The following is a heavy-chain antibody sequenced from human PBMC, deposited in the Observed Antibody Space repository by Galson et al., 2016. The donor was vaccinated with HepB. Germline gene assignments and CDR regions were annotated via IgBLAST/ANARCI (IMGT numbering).Heavy chain of an antibody. Sequence: SLRLSCAASGFTFSGYNMDWVRQAPGKGLEWVSYISSGSSAIYYADPVKGRFTISRDNAKNSLYLQMNSLRDKDTAIYFCARDGNHGYDMDYWGQGTLVTVSS. CDR2: ISSGSSAI. CDR1: GFTFSGYN. D-gene: IGHD1-14*01. CDR3: ARDGNHGYDMDY. V-gene: IGHV3-48*02. J-gene: IGHJ4*02.